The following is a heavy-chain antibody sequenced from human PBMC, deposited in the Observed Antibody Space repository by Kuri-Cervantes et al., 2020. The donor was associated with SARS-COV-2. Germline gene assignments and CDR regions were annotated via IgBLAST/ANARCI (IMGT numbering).Heavy chain of an antibody. D-gene: IGHD6-13*01. J-gene: IGHJ4*02. CDR1: GFSLSNARMG. V-gene: IGHV2-26*01. CDR3: ARSSLSSSWYKRGGYFDY. Sequence: SGPTLVKPTETLTLTCTVSGFSLSNARMGVSWIRQPPGKALEWLAHIFSNDEKSYSTSLKSRLTISKDTSKSQVVLTTTNMDPVDTATYYCARSSLSSSWYKRGGYFDYWGQGTLVTVSS. CDR2: IFSNDEK.